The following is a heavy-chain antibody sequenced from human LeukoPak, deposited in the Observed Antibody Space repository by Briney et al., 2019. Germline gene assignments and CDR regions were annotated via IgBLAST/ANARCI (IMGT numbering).Heavy chain of an antibody. J-gene: IGHJ4*02. D-gene: IGHD6-13*01. CDR2: LYADGTKI. V-gene: IGHV3-30*02. Sequence: AGGSLTVSCTVSGYSFSQYDMNWVRHAPDRALEWVTFLYADGTKIYYREYVKGRFTVSRDNSNNILYLQMNGLTPEDTAIYFCAKDRVAATLYFDSWGQGTLVSVSS. CDR1: GYSFSQYD. CDR3: AKDRVAATLYFDS.